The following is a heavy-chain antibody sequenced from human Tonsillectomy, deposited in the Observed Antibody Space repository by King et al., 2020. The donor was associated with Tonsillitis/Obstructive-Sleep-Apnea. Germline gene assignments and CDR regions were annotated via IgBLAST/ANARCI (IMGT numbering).Heavy chain of an antibody. J-gene: IGHJ5*02. Sequence: VQLQQSGPGLVKPSQTLSLTCAISGDSVSSNSAAWNWLRQSPSRGLEWLGRTYYRSKWYNDYAVSVKSRITINPDTSKNQFSLQLNSVTPEDTAVYYCARDRPGRYFDWLLSWFDPWGQGTLVTVSS. D-gene: IGHD3-9*01. CDR2: TYYRSKWYN. CDR3: ARDRPGRYFDWLLSWFDP. V-gene: IGHV6-1*01. CDR1: GDSVSSNSAA.